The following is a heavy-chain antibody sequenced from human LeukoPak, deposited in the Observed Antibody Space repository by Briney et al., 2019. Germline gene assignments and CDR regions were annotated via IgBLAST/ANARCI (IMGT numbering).Heavy chain of an antibody. CDR3: ARHEYSYGHGNWFDP. CDR2: IHYSGST. J-gene: IGHJ5*02. D-gene: IGHD5-18*01. V-gene: IGHV4-59*08. Sequence: SETLSLTCTVSGGSISKNYWSWIRQPPGKGLEWIGYIHYSGSTNSNPSLKSRVTTSVDTSTNQFSLKLSSVTAAGTAVYYCARHEYSYGHGNWFDPWGQGTLVTVSS. CDR1: GGSISKNY.